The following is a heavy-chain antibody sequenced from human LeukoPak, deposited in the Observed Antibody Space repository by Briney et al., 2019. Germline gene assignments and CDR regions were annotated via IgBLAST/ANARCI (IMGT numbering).Heavy chain of an antibody. V-gene: IGHV4-59*01. D-gene: IGHD3-10*01. CDR1: GGSISSYY. Sequence: SETLSLTCTVSGGSISSYYWSWIRQPPGKGLEWIGYIYYSGSTNYNPSLKSRVTISVDTSKNQFSLKLSSVTAADTAVHYCARVGTMVRGTRYGMDVWGQGTTVTVSS. CDR3: ARVGTMVRGTRYGMDV. CDR2: IYYSGST. J-gene: IGHJ6*02.